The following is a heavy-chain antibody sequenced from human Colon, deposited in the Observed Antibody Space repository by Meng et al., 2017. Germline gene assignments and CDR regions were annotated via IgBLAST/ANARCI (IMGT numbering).Heavy chain of an antibody. CDR1: GYSISTGYF. CDR2: IYHRGTT. CDR3: VRLVVTSPIDY. D-gene: IGHD2-21*02. J-gene: IGHJ4*02. Sequence: SETLSLTCTVSGYSISTGYFWGWIRQPPGKGLEGIASIYHRGTTHYSQSLNSRATISMDTSKNQFFLNLTSVTAADTAVYFCVRLVVTSPIDYWGQGTLVTVSS. V-gene: IGHV4-38-2*02.